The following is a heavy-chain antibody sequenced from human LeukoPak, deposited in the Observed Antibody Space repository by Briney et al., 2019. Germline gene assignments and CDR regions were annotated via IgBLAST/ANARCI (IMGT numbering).Heavy chain of an antibody. V-gene: IGHV4-59*11. CDR3: ARDHNYCSSTSCYPYWYFDL. CDR2: IYYSGST. J-gene: IGHJ2*01. CDR1: DGSISSHY. Sequence: SETLSLTCTVSDGSISSHYWSWIRQPPGKGLEWIGYIYYSGSTNYNPSLKSRVTISVDTSKNQFSLKLSSVTAADTAVYYCARDHNYCSSTSCYPYWYFDLWGRGTLVTVSS. D-gene: IGHD2-2*01.